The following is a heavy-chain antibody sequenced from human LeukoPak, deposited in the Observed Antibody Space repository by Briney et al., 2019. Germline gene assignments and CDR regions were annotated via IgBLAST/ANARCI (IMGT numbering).Heavy chain of an antibody. V-gene: IGHV3-30*19. CDR3: ARDSEYSYGHIGGDFDY. D-gene: IGHD5-18*01. CDR2: IWYDGSNK. J-gene: IGHJ4*02. Sequence: GGSLRLSCAASGFTFSSYGMHWVRQAPGKGLEWVAVIWYDGSNKYYADSVKGRFTISRDNSKNTLYLQMNSLRAEDTAVYYCARDSEYSYGHIGGDFDYWGQGTLVTVSS. CDR1: GFTFSSYG.